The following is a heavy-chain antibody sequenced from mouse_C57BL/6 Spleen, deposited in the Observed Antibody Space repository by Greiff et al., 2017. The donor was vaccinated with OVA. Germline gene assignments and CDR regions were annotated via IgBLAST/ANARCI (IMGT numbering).Heavy chain of an antibody. D-gene: IGHD4-1*01. CDR2: INSDGGST. V-gene: IGHV5-2*01. Sequence: EVKVVESGGGLVQPGESLKLSCESNEYEFPSHDMSWVRKTPEKRLELVAAINSDGGSTYYPDTMERRFIISRDNTKKTLYLQMSSLRSEDTAVYYCATLNWAYFDYWGQGTTLTVSS. J-gene: IGHJ2*01. CDR1: EYEFPSHD. CDR3: ATLNWAYFDY.